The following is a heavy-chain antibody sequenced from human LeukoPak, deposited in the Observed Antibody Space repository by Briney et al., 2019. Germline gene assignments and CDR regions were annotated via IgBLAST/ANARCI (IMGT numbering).Heavy chain of an antibody. D-gene: IGHD3-22*01. CDR2: INHSGST. Sequence: PSETLSLTCAVYGGSFSGYYWSWIRQPPGKGLEWIGEINHSGSTNYNPSLKSRVTISVDTSKNQFSLKLSSVTAADKAVYYCARGPATDYYDSSGYYYWGQGTLVTVSS. CDR3: ARGPATDYYDSSGYYY. CDR1: GGSFSGYY. V-gene: IGHV4-34*01. J-gene: IGHJ4*02.